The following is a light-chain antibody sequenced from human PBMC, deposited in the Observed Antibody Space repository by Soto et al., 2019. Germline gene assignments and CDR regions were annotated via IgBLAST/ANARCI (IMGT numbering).Light chain of an antibody. CDR2: TLS. V-gene: IGKV2-40*01. CDR1: QSPLDSDDGNTY. Sequence: DFLINHTPTSPPATPGEPAPLSPPACQSPLDSDDGNTYLDWYLQKPGQSPQLLIYTLSYRASGVPDRFSGSGSGTDFTLKISRVEAEDVGVYYCMQRIEVLYTFGQGTKVDIK. CDR3: MQRIEVLYT. J-gene: IGKJ2*01.